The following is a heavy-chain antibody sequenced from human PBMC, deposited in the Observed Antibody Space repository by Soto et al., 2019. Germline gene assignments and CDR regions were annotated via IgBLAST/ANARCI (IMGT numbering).Heavy chain of an antibody. Sequence: EVQLVESGGGLVQPGGSLRLSCAASGFTFSDYWMHWVRQAPGKGLEWVARIKRDGSTTNYADSVKGRFTISRDNAKNTLYLEMNSLRVEDTADYYCARGANNYYYEGVWGKGTTVTVSS. CDR2: IKRDGSTT. CDR1: GFTFSDYW. J-gene: IGHJ6*03. CDR3: ARGANNYYYEGV. V-gene: IGHV3-74*01.